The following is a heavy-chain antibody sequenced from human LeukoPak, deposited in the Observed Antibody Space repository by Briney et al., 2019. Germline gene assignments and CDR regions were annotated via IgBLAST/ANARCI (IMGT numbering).Heavy chain of an antibody. CDR2: ISAYNGNT. CDR1: GYTFTSYG. D-gene: IGHD1-1*01. V-gene: IGHV1-18*01. Sequence: ASVKVSCKASGYTFTSYGISWVRQAPGQGLEWMGWISAYNGNTNYAQKLQGRVTMTTDTSTSTAYMELRSLRSDDTAVYFCARVAFEVLRDLGTYYYYGMDIWGQGTTVTVSS. CDR3: ARVAFEVLRDLGTYYYYGMDI. J-gene: IGHJ6*02.